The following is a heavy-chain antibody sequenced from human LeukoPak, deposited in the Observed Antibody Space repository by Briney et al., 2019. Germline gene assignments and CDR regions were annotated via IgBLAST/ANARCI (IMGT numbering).Heavy chain of an antibody. CDR2: IYYSGST. CDR1: GGSISSYY. CDR3: ARDLRDYYDSSGYWFDP. Sequence: PSETLSLTCTVAGGSISSYYWSWIRQPPGKGLEWIGYIYYSGSTNYNPSLKSRVTISVDTSKNQFYLKLSSVAAADTAVYYCARDLRDYYDSSGYWFDPWGQGTLVTVSS. J-gene: IGHJ5*02. D-gene: IGHD3-22*01. V-gene: IGHV4-59*01.